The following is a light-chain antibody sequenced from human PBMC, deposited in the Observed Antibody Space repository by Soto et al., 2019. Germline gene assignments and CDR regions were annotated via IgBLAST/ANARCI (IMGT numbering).Light chain of an antibody. Sequence: EIVMTQSPATLSVSPGERATLSCRASQSVRSNLAWYQQKPGQAPRLLIYGASTRATGIPARFSGSGSGTESTLTISSLQSEDFAVYYCQQYNNWPPWTFGQGTKVDI. CDR1: QSVRSN. CDR3: QQYNNWPPWT. CDR2: GAS. V-gene: IGKV3-15*01. J-gene: IGKJ1*01.